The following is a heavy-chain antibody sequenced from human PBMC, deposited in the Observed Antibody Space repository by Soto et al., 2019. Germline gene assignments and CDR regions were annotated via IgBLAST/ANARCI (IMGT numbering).Heavy chain of an antibody. CDR2: ISYDGSDK. CDR3: AKGGLNDDILTAYYDY. Sequence: GGSLRLSCVDSGFTFSRHGMHWVRQAPGKGLEWVAVISYDGSDKYYADSLKGRFTISRDNSKKTLYLQMNSLRAEDTAVYYCAKGGLNDDILTAYYDYWGRGTLVTVSS. CDR1: GFTFSRHG. D-gene: IGHD3-9*01. V-gene: IGHV3-30*18. J-gene: IGHJ4*02.